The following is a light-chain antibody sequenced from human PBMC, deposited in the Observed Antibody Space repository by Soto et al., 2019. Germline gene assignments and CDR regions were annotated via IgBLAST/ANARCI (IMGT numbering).Light chain of an antibody. V-gene: IGKV1-39*01. CDR2: AAS. J-gene: IGKJ1*01. Sequence: DIQMTQSPSSLSASVGDRVTITFRASQGISTSLNWYQQKPGKAPKLLIYAASSLQSGVPSRFSGSGSETDFTLTISSLQPEDFATYSCQQSYSTTWTFGQGTKVDI. CDR1: QGISTS. CDR3: QQSYSTTWT.